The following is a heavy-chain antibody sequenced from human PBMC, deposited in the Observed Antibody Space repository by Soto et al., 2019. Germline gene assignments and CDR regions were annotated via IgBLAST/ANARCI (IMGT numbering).Heavy chain of an antibody. J-gene: IGHJ6*02. D-gene: IGHD2-15*01. V-gene: IGHV3-30*18. CDR2: ISDTGSSH. CDR3: TKWDGYADV. Sequence: GGSLRLSCVGSGFTFSSYGMHWVRQAPGKGLECVAVISDTGSSHYYAASVEGRFTISRENSKNTLSLHMDRLRDEDTAIYYCTKWDGYADVWGQGTTVTVSS. CDR1: GFTFSSYG.